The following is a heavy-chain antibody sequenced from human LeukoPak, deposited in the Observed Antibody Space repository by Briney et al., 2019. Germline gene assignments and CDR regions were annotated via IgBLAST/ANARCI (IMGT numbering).Heavy chain of an antibody. J-gene: IGHJ5*02. CDR1: GGSISSYY. D-gene: IGHD4-17*01. V-gene: IGHV4-4*07. Sequence: SETLSLTCTVSGGSISSYYWSWIRQPAGKGLEWIGRIYTSGSTNYNPSPKSRVTISVDTSKNQFSLKLSSVTAADTAVYYCARDHGDYIPNWFDPWGQGTLVTVSS. CDR2: IYTSGST. CDR3: ARDHGDYIPNWFDP.